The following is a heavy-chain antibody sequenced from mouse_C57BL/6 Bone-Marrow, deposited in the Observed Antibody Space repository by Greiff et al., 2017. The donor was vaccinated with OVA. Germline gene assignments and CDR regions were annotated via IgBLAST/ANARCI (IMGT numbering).Heavy chain of an antibody. V-gene: IGHV1-54*01. Sequence: QVQLKQSGAELVRPGTSVTVSCKASGYAFTNYLIEWVKQRPGQGLEWIGVINPGSGGTDYNEKFKGKATLTADKSSSTAYMQLSSLTSEDSAVYFCASGARYFEGWGTSATVSVA. CDR1: GYAFTNYL. CDR2: INPGSGGT. D-gene: IGHD4-1*01. J-gene: IGHJ1*03. CDR3: ASGARYFEG.